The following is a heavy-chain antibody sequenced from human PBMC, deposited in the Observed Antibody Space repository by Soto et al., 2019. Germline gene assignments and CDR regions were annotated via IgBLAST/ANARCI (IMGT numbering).Heavy chain of an antibody. CDR3: ARADCSGGSCYLDY. CDR2: IYSGGST. Sequence: SLRLSCAASGFTVSSNYMSWVRQAPGKGLEWVSVIYSGGSTYYADSVKGRFTISRHNSKNTLYLQMNSLRAEDTAVYYCARADCSGGSCYLDYWGQGTLVTVSS. CDR1: GFTVSSNY. D-gene: IGHD2-15*01. V-gene: IGHV3-53*04. J-gene: IGHJ4*02.